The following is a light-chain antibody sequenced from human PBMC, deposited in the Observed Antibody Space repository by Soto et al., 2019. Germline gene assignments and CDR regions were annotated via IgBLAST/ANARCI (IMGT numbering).Light chain of an antibody. CDR3: GTWDSSLSAVV. CDR1: SSNIGNNY. Sequence: QSVLTQPPSVSAAPGQKVTISCSGSSSNIGNNYVSWYQQLPGTAPKLLIYDNNNRPSGIPDRCSGSKSGTSATLGITGLQTGDEADYYCGTWDSSLSAVVFGGGTEVTVL. J-gene: IGLJ2*01. V-gene: IGLV1-51*01. CDR2: DNN.